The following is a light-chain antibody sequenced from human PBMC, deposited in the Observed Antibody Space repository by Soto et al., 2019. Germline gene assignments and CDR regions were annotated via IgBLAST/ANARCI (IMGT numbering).Light chain of an antibody. CDR3: NSYTSSSTLYVV. J-gene: IGLJ2*01. CDR2: DVR. CDR1: SSDVGGYNY. Sequence: QSALTQPASVSGSPGQSITISCTGTSSDVGGYNYVSWYQQHPGKAPKLMIYDVRNRPSGVSNRFSGSKSGNTASLTISGLQAEDEADYYCNSYTSSSTLYVVFGGGTKLTVL. V-gene: IGLV2-14*03.